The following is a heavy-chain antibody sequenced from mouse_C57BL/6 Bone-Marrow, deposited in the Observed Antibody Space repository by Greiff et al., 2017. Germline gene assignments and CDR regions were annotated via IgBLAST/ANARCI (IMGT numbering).Heavy chain of an antibody. CDR3: ARDTTVVAHWYFDV. V-gene: IGHV1-64*01. J-gene: IGHJ1*03. CDR1: GYTFTSYW. CDR2: IHPNSGST. D-gene: IGHD1-1*01. Sequence: QVQLQQPGAELVKPGASVKLSCKASGYTFTSYWMHWVKQRPGQGLEWIGMIHPNSGSTNYNEKFKSKATLTVAKSSSTAYMQLSSLTSEDSAVYYCARDTTVVAHWYFDVWGTGTTVTVSS.